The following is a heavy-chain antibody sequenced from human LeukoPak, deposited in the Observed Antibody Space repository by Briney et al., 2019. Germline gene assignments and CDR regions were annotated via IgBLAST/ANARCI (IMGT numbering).Heavy chain of an antibody. CDR2: ISAYNGNT. V-gene: IGHV1-18*01. CDR1: GYTFTSYG. Sequence: GASVKVSCKASGYTFTSYGISWVRQAPGQGLEWMGWISAYNGNTNYAQKLQGRVTMTTDTSTSTAYMELRSLRSDDTAVYYCARDLGRFLEWPDAFDIWGQGTMVTVSS. D-gene: IGHD3-3*01. CDR3: ARDLGRFLEWPDAFDI. J-gene: IGHJ3*02.